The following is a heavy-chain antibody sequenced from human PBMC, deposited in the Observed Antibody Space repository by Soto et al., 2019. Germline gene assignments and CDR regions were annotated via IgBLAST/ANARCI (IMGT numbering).Heavy chain of an antibody. D-gene: IGHD3-3*01. CDR3: ARDHYDFWSGLPYYYYYYMDV. CDR1: GFTVSSNY. V-gene: IGHV3-66*01. J-gene: IGHJ6*03. CDR2: IYSGGST. Sequence: GGSLRLSCAASGFTVSSNYMSWVRQAPGKGLEWVSVIYSGGSTYYADSVKGRFTISRDNSKNTLYLQMNSLRAEDTAVYYCARDHYDFWSGLPYYYYYYMDVWGKGT.